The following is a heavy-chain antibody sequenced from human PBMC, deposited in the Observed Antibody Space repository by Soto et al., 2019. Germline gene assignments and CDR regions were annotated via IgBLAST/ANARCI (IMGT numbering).Heavy chain of an antibody. J-gene: IGHJ5*02. CDR3: TTLGPS. Sequence: GGSLRLSCAASGFSSSDAWMNWVRQAPGKGLEWVGHIKNKEDGETTDFAAPVKGRFTISRDDSKHILYLQMNSLKIEDSGMYYCTTLGPSWGQGTLVTVSS. CDR1: GFSSSDAW. CDR2: IKNKEDGETT. V-gene: IGHV3-15*07.